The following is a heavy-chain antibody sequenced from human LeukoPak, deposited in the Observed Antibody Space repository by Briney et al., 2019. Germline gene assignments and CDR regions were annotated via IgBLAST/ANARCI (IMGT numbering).Heavy chain of an antibody. CDR2: IYYSGST. Sequence: PSETLSLTCTVSGGSLSSGSYYWSWIRQPPGKGLEWIGYIYYSGSTNYNPSLKSRVTISVDTSKNQFSLKLSSVTAADTAVYYCARNSYGYSDYWGQGTLVTVSS. D-gene: IGHD5-18*01. J-gene: IGHJ4*02. CDR1: GGSLSSGSYY. CDR3: ARNSYGYSDY. V-gene: IGHV4-61*01.